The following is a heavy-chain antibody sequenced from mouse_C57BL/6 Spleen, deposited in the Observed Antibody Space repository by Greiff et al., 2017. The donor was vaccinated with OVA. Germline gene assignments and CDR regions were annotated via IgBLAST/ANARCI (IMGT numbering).Heavy chain of an antibody. J-gene: IGHJ4*01. CDR3: EREFITTVVAHYAMDY. CDR2: IYPGDGDT. CDR1: GYAFSSSW. D-gene: IGHD1-1*01. Sequence: QVHVKQSGPELVKPGASVKISCKASGYAFSSSWMNWVKQRPGQGLEWIGRIYPGDGDTNYNGKFKGKATLTADKSSSTAYMQLSSLTSEDSAVYFCEREFITTVVAHYAMDYWGQGTSVTVSS. V-gene: IGHV1-82*01.